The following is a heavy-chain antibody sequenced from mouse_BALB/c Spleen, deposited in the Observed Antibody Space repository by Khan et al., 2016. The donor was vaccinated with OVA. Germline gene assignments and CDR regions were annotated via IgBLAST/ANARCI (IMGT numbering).Heavy chain of an antibody. CDR3: VRQANGGVFDY. V-gene: IGHV5-12-2*01. Sequence: EVELVESGGGLVQPGGSLKLSCAASGFTFSSYIMSWVRQTPEKRLEWVAYISNGGGSTYYPDTVKGRFTISRDNAKKILYLQMSSLKSEDTAMYDCVRQANGGVFDYWGQGTTLTVSS. D-gene: IGHD1-1*02. CDR1: GFTFSSYI. J-gene: IGHJ2*01. CDR2: ISNGGGST.